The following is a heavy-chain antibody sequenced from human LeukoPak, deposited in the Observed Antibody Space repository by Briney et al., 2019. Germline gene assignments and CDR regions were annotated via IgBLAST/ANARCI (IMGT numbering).Heavy chain of an antibody. CDR1: GYSFTNYW. D-gene: IGHD6-25*01. Sequence: GESLKISCKGFGYSFTNYWIGWVRQMPGKGLEWMGIIYPGDSADTRYSPSFQGQVTISVDKSISTACLQWSSLKASDTAMYYCARGSGPPHRAFDIWGQGTMVTVSS. CDR2: IYPGDSADT. V-gene: IGHV5-51*01. CDR3: ARGSGPPHRAFDI. J-gene: IGHJ3*02.